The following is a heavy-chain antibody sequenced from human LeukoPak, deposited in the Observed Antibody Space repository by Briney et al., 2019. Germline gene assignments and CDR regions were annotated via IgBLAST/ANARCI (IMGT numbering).Heavy chain of an antibody. CDR3: ARTSYEDDY. CDR1: GGSISSSSYY. D-gene: IGHD5-18*01. J-gene: IGHJ4*02. V-gene: IGHV4-39*01. CDR2: IYYSGST. Sequence: TPSETLSLTCTVSGGSISSSSYYWGWIRQPPGKGLEWIGSIYYSGSTYYNPSLKSRVTISVDTSKNQFSLKLSSVTAADTAVYYYARTSYEDDYWGQGTLVTVSS.